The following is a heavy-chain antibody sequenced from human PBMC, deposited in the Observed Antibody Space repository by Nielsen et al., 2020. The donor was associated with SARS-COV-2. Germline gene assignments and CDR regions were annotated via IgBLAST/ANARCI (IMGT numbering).Heavy chain of an antibody. D-gene: IGHD2-15*01. CDR1: GLTFSNYM. J-gene: IGHJ4*02. CDR2: ISGSISGSAGNT. Sequence: GGSLRLSCAASGLTFSNYMMSWVRQVPGKGLGWVSSISGSISGSAGNTDYADSVKGRFTISRDNAKNSLYLQMNSLRAEDTAVYYCARCSGGSCYATTFDYWGQGTLVTVSS. CDR3: ARCSGGSCYATTFDY. V-gene: IGHV3-21*04.